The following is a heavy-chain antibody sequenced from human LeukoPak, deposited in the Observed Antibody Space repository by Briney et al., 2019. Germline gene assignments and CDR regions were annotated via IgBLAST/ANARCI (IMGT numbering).Heavy chain of an antibody. D-gene: IGHD3-22*01. V-gene: IGHV3-7*03. J-gene: IGHJ6*02. Sequence: GGSLRLSCAASGFTFSSYWMSWVRQAPGKGLEWVANIKQDGSEKYYVDSVKGRFTISRDNAKNSLYLQMNSLRAEDTAVYYCARPTNTPYSSGYLWDYYYYGMDVWGQGTTVTVSS. CDR1: GFTFSSYW. CDR3: ARPTNTPYSSGYLWDYYYYGMDV. CDR2: IKQDGSEK.